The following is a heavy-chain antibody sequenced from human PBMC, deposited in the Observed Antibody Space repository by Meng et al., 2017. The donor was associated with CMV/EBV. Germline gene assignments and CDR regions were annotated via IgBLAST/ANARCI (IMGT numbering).Heavy chain of an antibody. J-gene: IGHJ4*02. CDR2: INPNSGGT. Sequence: ASVKVSCKASGYTFTGYYMHWVRQAPGQGLEWMGWINPNSGGTNYAQKFQGRVTMTRDTSISTAYMELSRLRSDDTAVYYCAREERLVPSRPDYWGQGTLVTVSS. V-gene: IGHV1-2*02. CDR1: GYTFTGYY. CDR3: AREERLVPSRPDY. D-gene: IGHD6-25*01.